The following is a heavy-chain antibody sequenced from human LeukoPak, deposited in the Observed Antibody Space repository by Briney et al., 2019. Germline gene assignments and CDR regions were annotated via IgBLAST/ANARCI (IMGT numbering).Heavy chain of an antibody. CDR1: GFTFSNYA. CDR3: ARDSRSHSSGHNWYDP. Sequence: GRSLRLSCAASGFTFSNYAMQWVRQAPGKGLEWVAVISYDGSNKYYADSVKGRFTISRDNSKNTLYLQMNSLRAEDTAVYYCARDSRSHSSGHNWYDPWGQGTLVTVSS. D-gene: IGHD6-19*01. V-gene: IGHV3-30-3*01. J-gene: IGHJ5*02. CDR2: ISYDGSNK.